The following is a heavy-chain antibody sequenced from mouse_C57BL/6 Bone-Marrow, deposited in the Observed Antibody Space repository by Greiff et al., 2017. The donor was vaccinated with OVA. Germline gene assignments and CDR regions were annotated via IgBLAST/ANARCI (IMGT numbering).Heavy chain of an antibody. CDR2: IWRGGST. V-gene: IGHV2-5*01. D-gene: IGHD1-1*01. Sequence: VQLQQSGPGLVQPSQSLSITCTVSGFSLTSYGVHWVRQSPGKGLEWLGVIWRGGSTDYNAAFMSRLSITKDNSKSQVFFKMNSLQADDTAIYYCAALITTDYYAMDYWCQGTSVTVSS. CDR3: AALITTDYYAMDY. J-gene: IGHJ4*01. CDR1: GFSLTSYG.